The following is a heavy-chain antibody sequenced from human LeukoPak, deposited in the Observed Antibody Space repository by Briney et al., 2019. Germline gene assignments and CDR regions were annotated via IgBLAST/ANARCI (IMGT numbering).Heavy chain of an antibody. CDR1: GFTFSSYS. J-gene: IGHJ3*02. D-gene: IGHD3/OR15-3a*01. CDR2: ISSTSSHI. CDR3: ARGGAGLTEDDPFDI. V-gene: IGHV3-21*01. Sequence: GGSLRLSCAASGFTFSSYSINWVRQAPGKGLEWVSSISSTSSHIYYAESVKGRFTISRENAKNSLYLQMNSLTAEDTAVYFCARGGAGLTEDDPFDIWGQGTMVTVSS.